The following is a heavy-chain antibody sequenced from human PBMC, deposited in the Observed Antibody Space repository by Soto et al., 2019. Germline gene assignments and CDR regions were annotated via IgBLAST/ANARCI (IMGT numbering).Heavy chain of an antibody. Sequence: GGSLRLSCAASGFTFSSYSMNWVRQAPGKGLEWVSYISSSSSTIYYADSVKGRFTISRDNAKNSLYLQMNSLRAEDTAVYYCARDLKGGYGSGRTYYFDYWGQGTLVTVSS. CDR3: ARDLKGGYGSGRTYYFDY. D-gene: IGHD3-10*01. J-gene: IGHJ4*02. V-gene: IGHV3-48*01. CDR1: GFTFSSYS. CDR2: ISSSSSTI.